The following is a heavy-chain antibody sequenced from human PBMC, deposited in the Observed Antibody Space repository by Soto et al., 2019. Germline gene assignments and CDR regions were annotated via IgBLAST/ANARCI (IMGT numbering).Heavy chain of an antibody. CDR1: GGSINSDDHY. J-gene: IGHJ5*02. CDR3: ARQRRGGCWFAP. Sequence: SETLSLTCSVSGGSINSDDHYWTWIRQPPGKGLEWIGSIYKSGTTNYNPSLKSRITVSIDTSKNQFSLNLTSVTAADTALYYCARQRRGGCWFAPWGQGTTVTVYS. CDR2: IYKSGTT. V-gene: IGHV4-30-4*01.